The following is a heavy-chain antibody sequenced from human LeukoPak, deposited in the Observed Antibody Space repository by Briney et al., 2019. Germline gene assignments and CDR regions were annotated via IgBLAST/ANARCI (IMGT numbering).Heavy chain of an antibody. CDR2: IYYSGTT. Sequence: SETLSLTCTVSGGSIISGGYYWSWIRQHPGKGLEWIGYIYYSGTTYYNPSLKSRVTISVDTSKNQFSLRLSSVTAADTAVYYCARDWTDSSSWGYSDYWGQGSLVTVSS. D-gene: IGHD6-13*01. V-gene: IGHV4-31*03. CDR3: ARDWTDSSSWGYSDY. CDR1: GGSIISGGYY. J-gene: IGHJ4*02.